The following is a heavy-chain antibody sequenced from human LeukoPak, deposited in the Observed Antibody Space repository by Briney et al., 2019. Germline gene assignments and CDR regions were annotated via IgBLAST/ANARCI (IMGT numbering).Heavy chain of an antibody. D-gene: IGHD2-21*02. CDR2: ISSSSSYI. V-gene: IGHV3-21*01. Sequence: GGSLRLSCAASGFTFSSYSMNWVRQAPGKGLEWVSSISSSSSYIYYADSVKGRFTISRDNAKNSLYLQMNSLRAEDTAVYYCARDRIVVVTAQSYYYYYGMDVWGQGTTVTVSS. J-gene: IGHJ6*02. CDR3: ARDRIVVVTAQSYYYYYGMDV. CDR1: GFTFSSYS.